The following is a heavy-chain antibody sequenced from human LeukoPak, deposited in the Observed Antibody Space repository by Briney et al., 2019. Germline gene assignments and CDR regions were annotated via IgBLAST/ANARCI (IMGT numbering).Heavy chain of an antibody. D-gene: IGHD2/OR15-2a*01. CDR1: GYTFINYG. CDR3: ARGGIDIVSVPVSNWFDP. CDR2: SSPYNGKT. Sequence: GSVKVSCKASGYTFINYGITWVRQAPGQGLEWMGWSSPYNGKTNYAQKLQGRVTMTTDTSTNTAYMELRSLRSDDTAVYYCARGGIDIVSVPVSNWFDPWGQGTLVTVSS. V-gene: IGHV1-18*01. J-gene: IGHJ5*02.